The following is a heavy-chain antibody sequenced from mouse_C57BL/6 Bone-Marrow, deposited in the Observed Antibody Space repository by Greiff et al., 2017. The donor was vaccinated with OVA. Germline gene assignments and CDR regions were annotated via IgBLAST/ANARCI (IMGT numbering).Heavy chain of an antibody. CDR1: GYTFTSYG. CDR3: ARWGSTTVVATPFAY. V-gene: IGHV1-81*01. D-gene: IGHD1-1*01. J-gene: IGHJ3*01. Sequence: QVQLQQSGAELARPGASVKLSCKASGYTFTSYGISWVKQRTGQGLEWIGEIYPRSGNTYYNEKFKGKATLTADKSSSTAYMELRSLTSEDSAVYFCARWGSTTVVATPFAYWGQGTLVTVSA. CDR2: IYPRSGNT.